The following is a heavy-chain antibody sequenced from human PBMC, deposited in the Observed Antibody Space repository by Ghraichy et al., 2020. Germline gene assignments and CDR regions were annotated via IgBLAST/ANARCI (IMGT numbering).Heavy chain of an antibody. CDR1: GFNFSRYA. CDR2: ISYDGSNK. Sequence: SCAASGFNFSRYAMHWVRQAPGKGLEWVALISYDGSNKYYADSVKGRFTISRDNSENTMYLEMNSLRTEDTAVYYCARDRLATTGAGGKGYFDLWGRGPLVTVSS. CDR3: ARDRLATTGAGGKGYFDL. V-gene: IGHV3-30*04. J-gene: IGHJ2*01. D-gene: IGHD6-13*01.